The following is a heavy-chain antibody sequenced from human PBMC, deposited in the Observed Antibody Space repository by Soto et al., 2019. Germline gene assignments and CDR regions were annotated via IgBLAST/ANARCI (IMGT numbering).Heavy chain of an antibody. Sequence: QLQLQESGSGLVTPSQTLSLTCVVSGASISSGDYAWNWVRQPPGKGLEWLGYIYNNGASSYNPPLKRRLTIAIAGSHNHFSPRLKSVTAADTALYFCARGDKNNHYYLDHWGQGPPFTVTS. CDR2: IYNNGAS. V-gene: IGHV4-30-2*01. CDR1: GASISSGDYA. CDR3: ARGDKNNHYYLDH. J-gene: IGHJ4*02. D-gene: IGHD3-10*01.